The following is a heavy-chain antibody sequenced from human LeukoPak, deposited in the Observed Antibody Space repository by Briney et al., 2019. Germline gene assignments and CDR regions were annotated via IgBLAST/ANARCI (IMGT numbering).Heavy chain of an antibody. CDR1: GFTFDDYG. CDR3: ARIPPREAWFGELDY. V-gene: IGHV3-20*04. D-gene: IGHD3-10*01. Sequence: PGGSLRLSCAASGFTFDDYGMSWVRQAPGKGLEWVSGINWNGGSTGYADSVKGRFTISRDNAKNSLYLQMNSLRAEDTAVYYCARIPPREAWFGELDYWGQGTLVTVSS. CDR2: INWNGGST. J-gene: IGHJ4*02.